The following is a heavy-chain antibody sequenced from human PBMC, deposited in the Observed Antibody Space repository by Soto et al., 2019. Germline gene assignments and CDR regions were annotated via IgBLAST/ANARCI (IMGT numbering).Heavy chain of an antibody. J-gene: IGHJ4*02. D-gene: IGHD5-12*01. Sequence: GGSLRLSCAASGFTFSSYGMHWVRKAPGKGLEWVAVIWYDGSNKYYADSVKGRFTISRDNSKNTLYLQMNSLRAEDTAVYYCARAYSGYEAAFDYWGQGTLVTVPQ. CDR3: ARAYSGYEAAFDY. V-gene: IGHV3-33*01. CDR1: GFTFSSYG. CDR2: IWYDGSNK.